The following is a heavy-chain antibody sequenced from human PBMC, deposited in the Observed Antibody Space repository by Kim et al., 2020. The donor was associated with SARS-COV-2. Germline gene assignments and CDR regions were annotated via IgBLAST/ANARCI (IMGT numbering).Heavy chain of an antibody. V-gene: IGHV3-11*04. CDR3: ARHLVPAALRFDP. Sequence: YADSGKGRFTISRSNAKNSLYLQMSSRGAEDTAVYYCARHLVPAALRFDPWGQGTLVTVSS. D-gene: IGHD2-2*02. J-gene: IGHJ5*02.